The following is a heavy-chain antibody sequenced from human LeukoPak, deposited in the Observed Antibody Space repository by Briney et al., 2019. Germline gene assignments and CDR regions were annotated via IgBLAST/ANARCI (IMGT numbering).Heavy chain of an antibody. Sequence: GGSLRLSCAASGFTFSSYAIHWVRQAPGKGLEWVAVISYDGSNKYYADSVKGRFTISRDNSKNTLYLQMNSLRAEDTAVYYCARGGPSSPNAFDIWGQGTMITVSS. CDR3: ARGGPSSPNAFDI. CDR2: ISYDGSNK. CDR1: GFTFSSYA. V-gene: IGHV3-30*04. J-gene: IGHJ3*02.